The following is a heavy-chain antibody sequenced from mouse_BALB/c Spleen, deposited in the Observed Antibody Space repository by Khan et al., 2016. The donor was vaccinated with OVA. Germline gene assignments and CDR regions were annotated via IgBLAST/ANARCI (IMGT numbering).Heavy chain of an antibody. D-gene: IGHD2-3*01. Sequence: EVKLLESGPGLVKPSQSLSLTCTVTGYSITSAYAWNWIRQSPGNKLESMGYISYSGSTNYNPSLKSRISFTRDNSKNQFFLQLNSVTTEDTATCYCARDGSRYNYAMDYWGQGTSVTVSS. CDR3: ARDGSRYNYAMDY. CDR1: GYSITSAYA. J-gene: IGHJ4*01. V-gene: IGHV3-2*02. CDR2: ISYSGST.